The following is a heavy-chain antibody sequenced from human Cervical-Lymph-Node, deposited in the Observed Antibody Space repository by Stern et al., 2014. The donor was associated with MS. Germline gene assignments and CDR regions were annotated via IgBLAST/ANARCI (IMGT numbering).Heavy chain of an antibody. CDR2: IWYDGSNP. Sequence: MQLVESGGGVVQPGRSLRLSCAASGFSFSRYAMHWVRQAPGKGLEWVALIWYDGSNPYYADSVTGLFTIARDNFKNTLYLQMNSLRAEDTAVYYCASAYSSSHYYFDYWGQGTLVTVSS. CDR1: GFSFSRYA. V-gene: IGHV3-33*01. D-gene: IGHD6-13*01. CDR3: ASAYSSSHYYFDY. J-gene: IGHJ4*02.